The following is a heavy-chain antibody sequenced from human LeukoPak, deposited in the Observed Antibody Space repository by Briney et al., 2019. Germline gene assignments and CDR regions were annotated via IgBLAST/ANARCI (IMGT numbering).Heavy chain of an antibody. CDR2: IYPDDPDI. V-gene: IGHV5-51*01. D-gene: IGHD3-22*01. Sequence: GESLEISCKGSGFRFANSWIGWVRQVPGKGLEWMGTIYPDDPDIRYSPSFQGQVTISGDKSFSTVYLQWSSLKASDTAMYFCAKKRSSGYYDSGGYAIDAFDVWGQGTMVTVSS. J-gene: IGHJ3*01. CDR1: GFRFANSW. CDR3: AKKRSSGYYDSGGYAIDAFDV.